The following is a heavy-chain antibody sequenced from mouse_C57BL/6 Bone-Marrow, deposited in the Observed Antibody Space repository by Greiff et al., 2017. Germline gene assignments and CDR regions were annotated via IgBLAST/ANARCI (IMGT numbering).Heavy chain of an antibody. CDR3: AMITTLYFDY. V-gene: IGHV1-63*01. Sequence: QVQLQQSGAELVRPGTSVKMSCKASGYTFTNYWIGWAKQRPGHGLEWIGDIYPGGGYTNYNEKFKGKATLTADQSSSTAYMQFSSLTSEDSAIYYCAMITTLYFDYWGQGTTLTVSS. CDR2: IYPGGGYT. D-gene: IGHD2-4*01. CDR1: GYTFTNYW. J-gene: IGHJ2*01.